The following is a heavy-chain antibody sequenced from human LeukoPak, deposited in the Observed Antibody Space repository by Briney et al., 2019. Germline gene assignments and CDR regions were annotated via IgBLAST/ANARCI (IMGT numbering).Heavy chain of an antibody. D-gene: IGHD6-13*01. CDR3: AKARIAAAGTGAFDV. CDR2: INWNGGST. J-gene: IGHJ3*01. CDR1: GFTFDDYG. Sequence: PGGSLRLSCAASGFTFDDYGMSWVRQAPGKGLEWVSGINWNGGSTGYADSVKGRFTISRDNAKNSLYLQMNSLRAEDTAVYYYAKARIAAAGTGAFDVWGQGTMVTVSS. V-gene: IGHV3-20*04.